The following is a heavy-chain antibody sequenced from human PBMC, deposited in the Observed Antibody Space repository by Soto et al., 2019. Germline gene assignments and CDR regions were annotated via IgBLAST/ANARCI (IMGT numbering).Heavy chain of an antibody. CDR2: ISYDGSNK. J-gene: IGHJ6*02. Sequence: GGSLRLSCAASGFTFSSYGMHWVRQAPGKGLEWVAVISYDGSNKYYADSVKGRFTISRDNSKNTLYLQMNSLRAEDTAVYYCAKDLLNFDWRSKPPYYYYGMDVWGQGTTVTVSS. D-gene: IGHD3-9*01. V-gene: IGHV3-30*18. CDR1: GFTFSSYG. CDR3: AKDLLNFDWRSKPPYYYYGMDV.